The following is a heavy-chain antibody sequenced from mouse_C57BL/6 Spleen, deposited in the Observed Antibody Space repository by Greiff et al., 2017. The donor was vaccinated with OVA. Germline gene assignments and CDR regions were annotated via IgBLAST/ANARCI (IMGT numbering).Heavy chain of an antibody. Sequence: VKLQQPGAELVMPGASVKLSCKASGYTFTSYWMHWVKQRPGQGLEWIGEIDPSDSYTNYNQKFKGKSTLTVDKSSSTAYMQLSSLTSEDSAVYYCARKRGSYFDYWGQGTTLTVSS. CDR3: ARKRGSYFDY. CDR2: IDPSDSYT. V-gene: IGHV1-69*01. J-gene: IGHJ2*01. CDR1: GYTFTSYW.